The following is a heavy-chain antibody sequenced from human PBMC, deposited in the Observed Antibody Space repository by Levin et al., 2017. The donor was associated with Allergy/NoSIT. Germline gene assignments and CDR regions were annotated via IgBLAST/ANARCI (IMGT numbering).Heavy chain of an antibody. CDR1: GFSLTTTGMC. V-gene: IGHV2-70*01. J-gene: IGHJ3*02. CDR2: IDWEDDK. Sequence: SGSGPTLVKPTQTLTLTCTFSGFSLTTTGMCVSWIRQPPGKAPEWLALIDWEDDKFYSTSLKTRLTISQDTSKNQVVLTMTNMDPVDTATYYCARIPRVNYYDSSTYYSYSDAFDIWGQGTMVTVSS. CDR3: ARIPRVNYYDSSTYYSYSDAFDI. D-gene: IGHD3-22*01.